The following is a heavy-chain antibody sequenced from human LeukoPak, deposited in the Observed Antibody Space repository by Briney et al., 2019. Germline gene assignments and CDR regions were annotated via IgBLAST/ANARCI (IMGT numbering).Heavy chain of an antibody. Sequence: GGSLRLSCAASGFTFSNAWMSWVRQAPGKGLEWVSGISGSGGSTYYADSVKGRFTISRDNSKNTLYLQMNSLRAEDTAVYYCAKDVSLFRGVTSFDYWGQGTLVTVSS. CDR3: AKDVSLFRGVTSFDY. D-gene: IGHD3-10*01. V-gene: IGHV3-23*01. J-gene: IGHJ4*02. CDR2: ISGSGGST. CDR1: GFTFSNAW.